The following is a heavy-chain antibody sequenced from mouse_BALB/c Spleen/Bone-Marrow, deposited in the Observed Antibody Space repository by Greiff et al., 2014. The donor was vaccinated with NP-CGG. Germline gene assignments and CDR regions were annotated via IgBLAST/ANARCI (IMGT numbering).Heavy chain of an antibody. V-gene: IGHV5-12-1*01. CDR2: ISSGGDNT. Sequence: EVQLVESGGGLVKPGGPLKLSCAASGFAFSSYDMSWVRQTPEKRLEWVAFISSGGDNTYYPDTVKGRFTISRDNAKNTLYLQMSSLKSEDTAKYYCARHTLYYYPSDYWGQGTTLTVSS. J-gene: IGHJ2*01. D-gene: IGHD1-1*01. CDR1: GFAFSSYD. CDR3: ARHTLYYYPSDY.